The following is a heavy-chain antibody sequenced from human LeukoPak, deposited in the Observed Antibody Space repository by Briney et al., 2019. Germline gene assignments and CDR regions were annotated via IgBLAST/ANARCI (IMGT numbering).Heavy chain of an antibody. Sequence: GGSLRLSCAAYGFTVSNNYMSWVRQAPGKGLEWVSVIYSGGSTYYADSVKGRFTISRDNLKNTLYLQMNSLRAEDTAGYYCARSAGDFDYWGQGTLVTVAS. J-gene: IGHJ4*02. D-gene: IGHD3-10*01. CDR2: IYSGGST. CDR1: GFTVSNNY. CDR3: ARSAGDFDY. V-gene: IGHV3-66*01.